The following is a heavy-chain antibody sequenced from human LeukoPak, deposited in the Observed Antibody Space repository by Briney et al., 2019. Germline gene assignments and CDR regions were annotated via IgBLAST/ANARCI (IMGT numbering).Heavy chain of an antibody. D-gene: IGHD3-9*01. J-gene: IGHJ4*02. CDR1: GFTFSSYA. CDR2: ISYDGSNK. CDR3: ARDGGFDWLSTPLFH. V-gene: IGHV3-30-3*01. Sequence: GGSLRLSCAASGFTFSSYAMHWVRQAPGKGLEWVAVISYDGSNKYYADSVKGRFTISRDNSKNTLYLQVNSLRAEDTAVYYCARDGGFDWLSTPLFHWGQGTLVTVSS.